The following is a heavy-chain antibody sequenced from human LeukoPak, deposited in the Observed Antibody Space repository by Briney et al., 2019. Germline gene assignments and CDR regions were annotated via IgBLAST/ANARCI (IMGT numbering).Heavy chain of an antibody. CDR3: ARMHYYDSNLLTPSDY. CDR2: ISYDGSEK. Sequence: GGSLRLSCAASGFTFISYAMHWVRQAPGKGLEWVAVISYDGSEKYYADSVKDRFTISRDNSKNTLYLQMNSLRAEDTAVYYCARMHYYDSNLLTPSDYWGLGTLVTVSS. J-gene: IGHJ4*02. CDR1: GFTFISYA. V-gene: IGHV3-30*04. D-gene: IGHD3-22*01.